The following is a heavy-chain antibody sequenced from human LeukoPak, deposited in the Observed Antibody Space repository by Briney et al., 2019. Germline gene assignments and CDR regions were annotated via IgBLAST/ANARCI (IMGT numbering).Heavy chain of an antibody. J-gene: IGHJ6*02. Sequence: PGGSLRLSCAASGFTFSSYSMNWVRQAPGKGLEWVSAISGSGGSTYYADSVKGRFTISRDNSKNTLYLQMNSLRAEDTAVYYCAKDGGDYVYYHGMDVWGQGTTVTVSS. V-gene: IGHV3-23*01. CDR1: GFTFSSYS. CDR2: ISGSGGST. D-gene: IGHD4-17*01. CDR3: AKDGGDYVYYHGMDV.